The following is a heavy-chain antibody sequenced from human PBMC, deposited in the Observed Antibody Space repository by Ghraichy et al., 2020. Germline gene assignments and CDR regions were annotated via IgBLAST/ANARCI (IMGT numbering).Heavy chain of an antibody. CDR1: GGSISSSSYY. CDR3: ARQYSSGWYDLVYYYYGMDV. CDR2: IYYSGST. D-gene: IGHD6-19*01. V-gene: IGHV4-39*01. J-gene: IGHJ6*02. Sequence: SETLSLTCTVSGGSISSSSYYWGWIRQPPGKGLEWIGSIYYSGSTYYNPSLKSRVTISVDTSKNQFSLKLSSVTAADTAVYYCARQYSSGWYDLVYYYYGMDVWGQGTTVTVSS.